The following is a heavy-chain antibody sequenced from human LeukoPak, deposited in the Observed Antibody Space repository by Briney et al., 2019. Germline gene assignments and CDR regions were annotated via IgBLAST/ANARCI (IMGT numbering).Heavy chain of an antibody. D-gene: IGHD2/OR15-2a*01. V-gene: IGHV4-34*01. CDR1: GGSFSGYY. CDR2: INHSGST. Sequence: SETLSLTCAVYGGSFSGYYWNWIRQPPGKGLEWIGEINHSGSTNYNPSLKSRVTISVDTSKNQFSLKLSSVTAADTAVYYFATAPPPYFDAFDILGQGTMVTVSS. J-gene: IGHJ3*02. CDR3: ATAPPPYFDAFDI.